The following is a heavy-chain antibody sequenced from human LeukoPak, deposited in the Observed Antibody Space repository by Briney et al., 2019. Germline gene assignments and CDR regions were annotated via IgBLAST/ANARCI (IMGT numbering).Heavy chain of an antibody. CDR2: ISSSGGST. CDR3: ARWDNEYCSSTSCYRGGYYFDY. D-gene: IGHD2-2*02. V-gene: IGHV3-64*04. Sequence: GGSLRLSCSASGFTFSSYAMNWVRQAPGKGLEYVSAISSSGGSTCYADSVKGRFTISRDNAENSLYLQMNSLRAEDTAVYYCARWDNEYCSSTSCYRGGYYFDYWGQGTLVTVSS. CDR1: GFTFSSYA. J-gene: IGHJ4*02.